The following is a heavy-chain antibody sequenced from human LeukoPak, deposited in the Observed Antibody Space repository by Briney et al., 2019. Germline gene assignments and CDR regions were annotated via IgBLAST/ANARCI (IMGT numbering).Heavy chain of an antibody. Sequence: ASVKVSCKASGYTFTSYGISWVRQAPGQGLEWMGWISAYNGNTNYAQKLQGRVTMTTDTSTSTAYMELRSLRSEDTAVYYCARAAEPVVVTATRYYYYYMDVWGKGTTVTISS. CDR2: ISAYNGNT. J-gene: IGHJ6*03. D-gene: IGHD2-21*02. V-gene: IGHV1-18*01. CDR3: ARAAEPVVVTATRYYYYYMDV. CDR1: GYTFTSYG.